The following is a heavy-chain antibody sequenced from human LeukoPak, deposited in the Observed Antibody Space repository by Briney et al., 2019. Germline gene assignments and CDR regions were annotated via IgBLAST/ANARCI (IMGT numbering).Heavy chain of an antibody. CDR1: GFTFSSYG. CDR3: AELGITMIGGV. Sequence: PGGSLRLSCAASGFTFSSYGMHWVRQAPGKGLEWMAFIRSDGSNKYYADSVKGRFTISRDNSKNTLYLQMNSLRAEDTAVYYCAELGITMIGGVWGKGTTVTIS. CDR2: IRSDGSNK. V-gene: IGHV3-30*02. J-gene: IGHJ6*03. D-gene: IGHD3-10*02.